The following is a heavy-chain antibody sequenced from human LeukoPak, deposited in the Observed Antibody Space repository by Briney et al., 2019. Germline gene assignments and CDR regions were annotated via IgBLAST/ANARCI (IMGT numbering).Heavy chain of an antibody. CDR1: GASLCGYY. J-gene: IGHJ5*02. CDR2: ISGTGKA. CDR3: VTGYYEPFST. D-gene: IGHD3-22*01. Sequence: SQTLSLTCSVSGASLCGYYRDWLRQSPGKGLEWVGFISGTGKAASNPSLTSVDSISLDMPQKKFSLRLRSVTPAHSPVYYCVTGYYEPFSTCGPGVLFSVS. V-gene: IGHV4-59*01.